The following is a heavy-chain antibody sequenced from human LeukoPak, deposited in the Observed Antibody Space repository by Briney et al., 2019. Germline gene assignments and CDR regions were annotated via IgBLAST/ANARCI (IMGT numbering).Heavy chain of an antibody. CDR3: ARGYYLPKTAEVGTTALFDY. CDR2: TYYTGNS. D-gene: IGHD1-1*01. Sequence: PSETLSLTCTVSGGSVSSDNYYWTWIRQPPGKGLEWIGCTYYTGNSNYNPSLKSRVTISLDTSKNQFSLKLSSVTAADTAVYYYARGYYLPKTAEVGTTALFDYWGQGTLVTVSS. CDR1: GGSVSSDNYY. V-gene: IGHV4-61*01. J-gene: IGHJ4*02.